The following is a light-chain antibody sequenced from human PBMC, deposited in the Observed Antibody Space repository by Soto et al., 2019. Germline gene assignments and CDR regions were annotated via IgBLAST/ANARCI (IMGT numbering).Light chain of an antibody. Sequence: EIGLTQSPCTLSLSPGERATLSCRASQSVSSNLAWFQQKPGQAPRLLIYVASTRATGIPARFSGSGSGTEFTLTINSLQSEDFAVYYCQQYNNWPRTFGQGTKVDI. J-gene: IGKJ1*01. V-gene: IGKV3-15*01. CDR1: QSVSSN. CDR2: VAS. CDR3: QQYNNWPRT.